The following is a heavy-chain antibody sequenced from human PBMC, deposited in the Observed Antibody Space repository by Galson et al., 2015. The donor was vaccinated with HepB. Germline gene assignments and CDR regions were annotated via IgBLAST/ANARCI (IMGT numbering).Heavy chain of an antibody. CDR3: ARVLGWYGSGSWGAFDI. CDR1: GGTFSSYT. J-gene: IGHJ3*02. CDR2: IIPILGIA. V-gene: IGHV1-69*02. Sequence: SVKVSCKASGGTFSSYTISWVRQAPGRGLEWMGRIIPILGIANYAQKFQGRVTITADKSTSTAYMELSSLRSEDTAVYYCARVLGWYGSGSWGAFDIWGQGTMVTVSS. D-gene: IGHD3-10*01.